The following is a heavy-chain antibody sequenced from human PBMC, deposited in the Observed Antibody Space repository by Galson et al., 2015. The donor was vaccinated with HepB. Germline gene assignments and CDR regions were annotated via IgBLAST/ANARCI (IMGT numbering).Heavy chain of an antibody. CDR3: AKDLGESGPGDYFDY. J-gene: IGHJ4*02. V-gene: IGHV3-23*01. D-gene: IGHD3-16*01. CDR2: ISGSGTNI. Sequence: SLRLSCAASGFTFSSYAMSWVRQAPGKGLEWVSAISGSGTNIYDADSAKGRFTISRDNPKNTLYLQMNSLRAEDTAVYYCAKDLGESGPGDYFDYWGQGTLVTVSS. CDR1: GFTFSSYA.